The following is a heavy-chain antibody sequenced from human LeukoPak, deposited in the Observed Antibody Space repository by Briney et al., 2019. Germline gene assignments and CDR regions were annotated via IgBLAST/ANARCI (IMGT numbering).Heavy chain of an antibody. J-gene: IGHJ4*02. Sequence: GGSLRLSCAASGFTFSSYSMNWVRQAPGKGLEWVSSISSSSSYIYYADSVKGRFTISRDNAKNSLYLQMNSLRAEDTAVYYCAKENRMIVATVIKDYYFDYWGQGTLVTVSS. CDR2: ISSSSSYI. V-gene: IGHV3-21*01. D-gene: IGHD5-12*01. CDR1: GFTFSSYS. CDR3: AKENRMIVATVIKDYYFDY.